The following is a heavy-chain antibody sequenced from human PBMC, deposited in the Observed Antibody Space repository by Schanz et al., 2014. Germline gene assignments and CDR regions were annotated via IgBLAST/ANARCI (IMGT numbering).Heavy chain of an antibody. Sequence: QAQLVESGGGVVQPGRSLRLSCAASGFTFNNYGMHWVRQAPGKGLEWVALIYYDGSDKYYADSVKGRFTISRDNSKNTLYLQMNSLRAEDTAVYYCAKDLAVAGDYWGQGTLVTVSS. CDR1: GFTFNNYG. D-gene: IGHD6-19*01. J-gene: IGHJ4*02. V-gene: IGHV3-30*18. CDR2: IYYDGSDK. CDR3: AKDLAVAGDY.